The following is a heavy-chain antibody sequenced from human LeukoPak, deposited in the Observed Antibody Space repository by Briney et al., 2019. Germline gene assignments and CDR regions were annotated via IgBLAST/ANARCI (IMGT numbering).Heavy chain of an antibody. Sequence: GGSLRLSCAASGFTFDDYAMHWVRQAPGKGLEWVSGISWNSGSIGYADSVKGRFTISRDNAKNSLYLQMNSLRAEDTAVYYCARDTEQWLVPWNYFDYWGQGTLVTVSS. CDR2: ISWNSGSI. CDR3: ARDTEQWLVPWNYFDY. CDR1: GFTFDDYA. J-gene: IGHJ4*02. D-gene: IGHD6-19*01. V-gene: IGHV3-9*01.